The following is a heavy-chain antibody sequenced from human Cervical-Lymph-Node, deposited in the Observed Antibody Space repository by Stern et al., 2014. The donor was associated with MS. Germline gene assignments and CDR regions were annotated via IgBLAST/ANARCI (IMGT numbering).Heavy chain of an antibody. Sequence: MQLVESGPGLVKPSQTLSLTCTVSGGSISNGGYYWSWIRQHPGKGLEWIGYIYYRGSTYSNPSLKSRATISIDTSKNQFSLKLSSVSAADTAVYYCARGEDTAMVSLAYWGQGTLVTVSS. D-gene: IGHD5-18*01. CDR1: GGSISNGGYY. V-gene: IGHV4-31*03. CDR3: ARGEDTAMVSLAY. CDR2: IYYRGST. J-gene: IGHJ4*02.